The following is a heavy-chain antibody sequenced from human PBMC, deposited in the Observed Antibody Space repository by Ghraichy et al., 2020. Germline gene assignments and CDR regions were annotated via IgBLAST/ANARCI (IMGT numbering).Heavy chain of an antibody. CDR3: AREGNWGAYFDY. CDR2: IWYDGSNK. D-gene: IGHD7-27*01. J-gene: IGHJ4*02. CDR1: GFTFSSYG. V-gene: IGHV3-33*01. Sequence: GGSLRLSCAASGFTFSSYGMHWVRQAPGKGLEWVAVIWYDGSNKYYADSVKGRFTISRDNSKNTLYLQMNSLRAEDTAVYYCAREGNWGAYFDYWGQGTLVTVSS.